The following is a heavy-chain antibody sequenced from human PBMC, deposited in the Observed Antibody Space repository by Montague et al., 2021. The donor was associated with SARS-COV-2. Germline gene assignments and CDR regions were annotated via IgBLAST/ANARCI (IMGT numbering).Heavy chain of an antibody. CDR2: IFHSGIT. CDR1: GGSISSYY. J-gene: IGHJ5*02. Sequence: SETLSLTCSVSGGSISSYYWRRIRQSPGKGLEWTGYIFHSGITDYNPSLKSRVTISADMSKNQFSLQLNSVTAANSAVYYCARTEYNWNDWFDPWGQGTLVTVSS. CDR3: ARTEYNWNDWFDP. D-gene: IGHD1-20*01. V-gene: IGHV4-59*13.